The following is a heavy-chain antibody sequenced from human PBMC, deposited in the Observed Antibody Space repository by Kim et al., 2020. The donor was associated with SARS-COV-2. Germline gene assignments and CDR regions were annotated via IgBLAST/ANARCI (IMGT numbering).Heavy chain of an antibody. CDR2: T. CDR3: ARGRGTTVTPLDY. Sequence: TVYEQKFRGKVTMTTDTFKSTVYMELSSLRPEDTAVYYCARGRGTTVTPLDYWGQGTLVTVSS. V-gene: IGHV1-8*01. D-gene: IGHD4-17*01. J-gene: IGHJ4*02.